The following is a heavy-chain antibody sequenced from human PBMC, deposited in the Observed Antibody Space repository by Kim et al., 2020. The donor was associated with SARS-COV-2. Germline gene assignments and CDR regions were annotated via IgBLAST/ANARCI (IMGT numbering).Heavy chain of an antibody. Sequence: GGSLRLSCAASGFTFSDYFMSWIRQAPGKGLEWVSYISSISTYTNYADSVKGRFPISRDNAKNSLYLQMNSLRAEDTAVYYCARDTTTAAADNYYYYGMDVWGQGTAVTVP. CDR1: GFTFSDYF. CDR3: ARDTTTAAADNYYYYGMDV. CDR2: ISSISTYT. J-gene: IGHJ6*02. V-gene: IGHV3-11*06. D-gene: IGHD6-13*01.